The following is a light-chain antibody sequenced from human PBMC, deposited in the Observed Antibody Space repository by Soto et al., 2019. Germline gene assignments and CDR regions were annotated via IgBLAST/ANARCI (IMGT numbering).Light chain of an antibody. J-gene: IGKJ1*01. Sequence: IVFTQSPGTLPLSQEERATLSCTASQTISSSYLAWYQQKPGQAPRLLIYGASSRATGIPDNFSGSGSGTDFTLTISRLEPEDFAVYYCQQYGDSSWTFGQGTKVDIK. V-gene: IGKV3-20*01. CDR3: QQYGDSSWT. CDR2: GAS. CDR1: QTISSSY.